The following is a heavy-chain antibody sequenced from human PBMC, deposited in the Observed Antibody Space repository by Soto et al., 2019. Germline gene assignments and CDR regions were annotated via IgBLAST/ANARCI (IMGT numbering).Heavy chain of an antibody. Sequence: EVQLVESGGGLVQPGGSLRLSCAASGFTFSSYWMSWVRQAPGKGLEWVANIKQDGSEKYYVDSVKGRFTISRDNAKNSLYLQMNSLRAEDTAVYYCARDRYEYSSSSSYYYGMDVWGQGTTVTVSS. CDR3: ARDRYEYSSSSSYYYGMDV. J-gene: IGHJ6*02. V-gene: IGHV3-7*03. CDR1: GFTFSSYW. CDR2: IKQDGSEK. D-gene: IGHD6-6*01.